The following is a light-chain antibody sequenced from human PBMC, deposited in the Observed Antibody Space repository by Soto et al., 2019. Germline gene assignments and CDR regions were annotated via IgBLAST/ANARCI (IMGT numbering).Light chain of an antibody. Sequence: AIQMTQSPPSLSASVGDRVILTCRASQDIRNELGWYQQKPGKAPKLLIHATSNLPGGVPLRFSGIGSGTDLTLTISSLQPEDFATYYCLQDHSYPRTFGQGTRVEI. CDR2: ATS. CDR1: QDIRNE. V-gene: IGKV1-6*01. CDR3: LQDHSYPRT. J-gene: IGKJ1*01.